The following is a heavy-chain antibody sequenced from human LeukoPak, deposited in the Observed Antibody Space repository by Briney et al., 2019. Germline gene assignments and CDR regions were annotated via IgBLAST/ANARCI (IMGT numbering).Heavy chain of an antibody. Sequence: PGGSLRLSCAASGFTFSSYAMSWVRQAPGKGLEWVSAFSISGGSTYNADSVKGRFTISRDNSKNTLYLQMNSLRAEDTAVYCCAMGRYLFDYWGQGTLVSVSS. J-gene: IGHJ4*02. CDR2: FSISGGST. V-gene: IGHV3-23*01. CDR3: AMGRYLFDY. D-gene: IGHD1-26*01. CDR1: GFTFSSYA.